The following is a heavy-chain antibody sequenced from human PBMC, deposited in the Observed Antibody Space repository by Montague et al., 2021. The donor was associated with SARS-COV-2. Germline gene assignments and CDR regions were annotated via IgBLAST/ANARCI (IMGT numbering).Heavy chain of an antibody. J-gene: IGHJ3*02. V-gene: IGHV4-59*01. Sequence: SETLSLTCTVSGGSISTYYWSWIRQPPGKGLEWIGYIYYSGSTNXXPSLKSRVTVSVDTSKNQFSLKLSSVTAADTAVYYCARADITMVRGVSRRAFDIWGQGTMVTVSS. D-gene: IGHD3-10*01. CDR1: GGSISTYY. CDR2: IYYSGST. CDR3: ARADITMVRGVSRRAFDI.